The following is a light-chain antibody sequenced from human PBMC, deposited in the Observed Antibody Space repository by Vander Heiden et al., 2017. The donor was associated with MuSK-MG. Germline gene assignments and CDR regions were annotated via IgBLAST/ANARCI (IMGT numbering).Light chain of an antibody. J-gene: IGKJ4*01. V-gene: IGKV1-9*01. CDR2: DEY. CDR1: QGISSY. Sequence: DIQLTQSPSFLSASVGDRVTITCRASQGISSYLAWYQQKPGKAPKLLIYDEYILKSGVPSRFTISSLQPEDFATYYWQQLNSYYHFGGGTKVEIK. CDR3: QQLNSYYH.